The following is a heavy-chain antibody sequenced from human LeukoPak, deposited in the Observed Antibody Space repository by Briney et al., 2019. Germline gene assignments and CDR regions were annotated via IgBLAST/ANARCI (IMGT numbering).Heavy chain of an antibody. J-gene: IGHJ4*02. V-gene: IGHV3-30*15. CDR2: ISKDGSNE. CDR1: GFTFSSYA. D-gene: IGHD3-10*01. Sequence: GGSLRLSCAASGFTFSSYAMYWVRQAPGKGLEGVALISKDGSNEDHADSVKGRFTISRDNSRTTLYLQMSSLRAEDTAVYYCAREAYYGSGRSRQPSPVWGQGTLVTVS. CDR3: AREAYYGSGRSRQPSPV.